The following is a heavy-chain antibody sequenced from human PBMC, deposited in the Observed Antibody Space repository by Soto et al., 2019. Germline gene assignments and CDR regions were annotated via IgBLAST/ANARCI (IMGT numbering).Heavy chain of an antibody. CDR1: GYNFHSFV. J-gene: IGHJ4*02. CDR3: ARTFAYCAATCDSPHHLLHY. CDR2: VNTGSGTT. V-gene: IGHV1-3*04. Sequence: QVQLVQSGAEVKKPGASVKVSCKASGYNFHSFVIHWMRQAPGQRFEWMGWVNTGSGTTTYSQNFQCRVTITSESPANTVYMELSSLRSEDTAVYYCARTFAYCAATCDSPHHLLHYWGQGTLVAVSS. D-gene: IGHD2-21*01.